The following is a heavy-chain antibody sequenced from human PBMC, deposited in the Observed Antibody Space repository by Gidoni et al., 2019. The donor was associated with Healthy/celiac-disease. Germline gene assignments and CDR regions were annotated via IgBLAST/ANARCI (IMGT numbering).Heavy chain of an antibody. J-gene: IGHJ4*02. V-gene: IGHV3-7*03. D-gene: IGHD4-17*01. Sequence: EVQLVESGGGLVQPGGSLRLSCAASGFTFSSYWMSWVRQAPGKGLEWVANIKQDGSEKYYVDSVKGRFTISRDNAKNSLYLQMNSLRAEDTAVYYCARHYGDYVSYFDYWGQGTLVTVSS. CDR2: IKQDGSEK. CDR1: GFTFSSYW. CDR3: ARHYGDYVSYFDY.